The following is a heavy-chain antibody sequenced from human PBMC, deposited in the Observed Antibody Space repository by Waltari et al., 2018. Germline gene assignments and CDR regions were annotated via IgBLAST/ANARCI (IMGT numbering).Heavy chain of an antibody. V-gene: IGHV1-8*02. Sequence: QVQLVQSGAEVKKPGASVKVSCKASGYTFTNYYMHWVRQATGQGLGWMGWMNPNSGNTGFAQKFQGRVTLTSDTSLSTAYMELNSLRSEDTAIYYCTRPLLLHGDGMGYWGQGTLVTVSS. CDR2: MNPNSGNT. J-gene: IGHJ4*02. D-gene: IGHD3-22*01. CDR1: GYTFTNYY. CDR3: TRPLLLHGDGMGY.